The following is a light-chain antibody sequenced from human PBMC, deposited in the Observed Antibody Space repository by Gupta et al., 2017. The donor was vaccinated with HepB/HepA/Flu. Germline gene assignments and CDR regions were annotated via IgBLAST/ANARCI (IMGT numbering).Light chain of an antibody. CDR1: QGISSY. V-gene: IGKV1-9*01. J-gene: IGKJ4*01. CDR2: AAS. CDR3: QQLNSYPLT. Sequence: DIHLTQSPSFLSASVGDRVTITCRASQGISSYLAWYQQKPGKAPKFLIYAASTLQSGVPSRFSGSGSGTEFTLTISSLQPEEFATYYCQQLNSYPLTFGGGTKVEIK.